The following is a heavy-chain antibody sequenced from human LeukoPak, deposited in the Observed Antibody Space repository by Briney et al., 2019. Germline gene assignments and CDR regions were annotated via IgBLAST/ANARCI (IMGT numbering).Heavy chain of an antibody. J-gene: IGHJ4*02. Sequence: APLKVSCKASGYIFTGNYLHWVRQAPGQGLEWVGGINSNNGDTHYAQNFQGRVTMTRDTSISTAYMELSRLGSDDTAVYYCARDGDGYNLDWGQGTLVTVSS. CDR3: ARDGDGYNLD. V-gene: IGHV1-2*02. D-gene: IGHD5-24*01. CDR1: GYIFTGNY. CDR2: INSNNGDT.